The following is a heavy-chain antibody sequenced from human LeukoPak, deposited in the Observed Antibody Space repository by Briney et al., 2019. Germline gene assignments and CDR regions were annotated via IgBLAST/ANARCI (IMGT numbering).Heavy chain of an antibody. Sequence: GSVKVSCKASGYTFTSYYMHWMRQAPGQGPEWMGIINPRGGSTDYSQKFQDRVTMSSDTSTSTVYMELSSLRSEDTAVYFCARVGVTAATADYWGQGTLVTVSS. V-gene: IGHV1-46*01. J-gene: IGHJ4*02. D-gene: IGHD6-25*01. CDR1: GYTFTSYY. CDR3: ARVGVTAATADY. CDR2: INPRGGST.